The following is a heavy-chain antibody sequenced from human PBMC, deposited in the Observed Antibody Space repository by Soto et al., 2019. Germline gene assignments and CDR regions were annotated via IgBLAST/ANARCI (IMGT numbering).Heavy chain of an antibody. CDR2: ISYDGSNK. J-gene: IGHJ4*02. V-gene: IGHV3-30*03. CDR3: ASKDYYFDY. Sequence: GGSLRLSCAASGFTFSSYGMHWVRQAPGKGLEWVAVISYDGSNKYYADSVKGRFTISRDNSKNTLYLQMNSLRAEDTAVYYCASKDYYFDYWGQGTLVTVSS. CDR1: GFTFSSYG.